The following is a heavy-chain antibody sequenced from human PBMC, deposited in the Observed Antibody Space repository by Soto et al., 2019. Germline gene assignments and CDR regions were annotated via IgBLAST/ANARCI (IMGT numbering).Heavy chain of an antibody. CDR3: ARDGVGTTTYFGYFDY. D-gene: IGHD1-26*01. V-gene: IGHV3-33*01. Sequence: GGSLRLSCAASAVTFTGFGMHWVRQAPGKGLEWVAVIRFDGSSTYYADSVKGRFTISRDNPKNMLYLQMNSLRAEDTAIYYCARDGVGTTTYFGYFDYWGLGTPVTVS. CDR1: AVTFTGFG. CDR2: IRFDGSST. J-gene: IGHJ4*02.